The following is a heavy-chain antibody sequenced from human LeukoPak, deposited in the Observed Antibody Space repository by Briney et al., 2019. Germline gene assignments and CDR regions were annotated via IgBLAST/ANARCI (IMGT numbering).Heavy chain of an antibody. CDR3: AKSAAYCGGDCYQKLSWFDP. V-gene: IGHV3-11*04. D-gene: IGHD2-21*02. CDR2: ISSSGSTI. J-gene: IGHJ5*02. CDR1: GFTFSDYY. Sequence: GGSLRLSCAASGFTFSDYYMSWIRQAPGKGLEWVSYISSSGSTIYYADSVKGRFTISRDNSKNTLYLQMNSLRAEDTAVYYCAKSAAYCGGDCYQKLSWFDPWGQGTLVTVSS.